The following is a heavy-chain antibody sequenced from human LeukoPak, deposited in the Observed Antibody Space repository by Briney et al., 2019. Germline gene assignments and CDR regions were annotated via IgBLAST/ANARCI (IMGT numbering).Heavy chain of an antibody. Sequence: SETLSLTCTVSGGSISSSSYYWGWIRQPPGKGLEWIGSIYYSRSTYYNPSLKSRVTISVDTSKNQFSLKLSSVTAADTAVYYCARQRVRGVRGDYFDYWGQGTLVTVSS. V-gene: IGHV4-39*01. J-gene: IGHJ4*02. CDR3: ARQRVRGVRGDYFDY. CDR2: IYYSRST. CDR1: GGSISSSSYY. D-gene: IGHD3-10*01.